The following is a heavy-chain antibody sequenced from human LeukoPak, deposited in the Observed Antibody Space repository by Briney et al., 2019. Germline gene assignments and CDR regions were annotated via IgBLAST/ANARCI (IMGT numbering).Heavy chain of an antibody. CDR2: IYYSGST. CDR1: GGSISSYY. Sequence: SETLSLTSTDPGGSISSYYWSWIRQPPGKGLEWIGYIYYSGSTNYKPSLKSRVTIAVDTSKNQFSLKLSSVTAADTAVYYCSSTHYYYYYMDVWGKGTTVTVSS. J-gene: IGHJ6*03. CDR3: SSTHYYYYYMDV. V-gene: IGHV4-59*01. D-gene: IGHD2-2*01.